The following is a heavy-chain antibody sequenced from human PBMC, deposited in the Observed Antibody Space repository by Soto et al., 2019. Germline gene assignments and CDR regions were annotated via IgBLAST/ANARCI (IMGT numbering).Heavy chain of an antibody. D-gene: IGHD2-2*01. J-gene: IGHJ5*02. V-gene: IGHV1-46*01. CDR2: INPSGGST. Sequence: ASVKVSCKAPGYTFTSYYMHWVRQAPGQGLEWMGIINPSGGSTSYAQKFQGRVTMTRDTSTSTVYMELSSLRSEDTAVYYCARARIYCSSTSCEQNWFDPWGQGTLVTVSS. CDR3: ARARIYCSSTSCEQNWFDP. CDR1: GYTFTSYY.